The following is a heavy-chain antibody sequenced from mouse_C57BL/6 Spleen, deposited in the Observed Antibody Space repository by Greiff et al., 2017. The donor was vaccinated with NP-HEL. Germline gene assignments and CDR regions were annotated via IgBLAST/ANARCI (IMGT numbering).Heavy chain of an antibody. D-gene: IGHD1-1*01. CDR3: ARLTTVRGAMDY. CDR1: GFTFSDYY. J-gene: IGHJ4*01. Sequence: EVKLMYSLLFLVQPGGSLKLSCAASGFTFSDYYMYWVRQTPEKRLEWVAYISNGGGSTYYPDTVKGRFTISRDNAKNTLYLQMSRLKSEDTAMYYCARLTTVRGAMDYWGQGTSVTVSS. CDR2: ISNGGGST. V-gene: IGHV5-12*01.